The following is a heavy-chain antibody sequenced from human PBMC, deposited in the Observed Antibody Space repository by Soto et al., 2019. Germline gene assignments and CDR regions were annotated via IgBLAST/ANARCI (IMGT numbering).Heavy chain of an antibody. CDR2: IDPSDSQT. J-gene: IGHJ4*02. CDR3: ARQIYDSDTGPNFQYYFDS. V-gene: IGHV5-10-1*01. CDR1: GYSFAGYW. Sequence: VGSLKISCNGSGYSFAGYWITWVRQKPWKGLEWMGRIDPSDSQTYYSPSFRGHVTISATKSITTVFLQWSSLRASDTAMYYCARQIYDSDTGPNFQYYFDSWGQGTPVTVSS. D-gene: IGHD3-22*01.